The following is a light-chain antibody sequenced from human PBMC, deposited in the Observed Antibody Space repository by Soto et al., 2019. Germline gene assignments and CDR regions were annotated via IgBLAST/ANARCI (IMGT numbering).Light chain of an antibody. V-gene: IGKV3-15*01. CDR2: GAS. CDR1: QSVSSN. Sequence: IVMTQSPATLSVSPGERATLSSRASQSVSSNLAWYQQKPGQAPRLLIYGASTRATGIPARFSGSGSGTDFTLTISRLEPEDFAVYYCQQYGSSPPITCGQGTRREIK. CDR3: QQYGSSPPIT. J-gene: IGKJ5*01.